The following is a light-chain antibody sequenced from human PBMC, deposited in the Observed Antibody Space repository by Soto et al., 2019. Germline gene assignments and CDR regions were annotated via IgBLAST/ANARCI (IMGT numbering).Light chain of an antibody. CDR1: SSDVGGYNL. CDR3: CSYAGSSTSLYV. CDR2: EVT. V-gene: IGLV2-23*02. Sequence: SVLPQPASLSGSPGQSITISCTGTSSDVGGYNLVSWYQQHPGKAPKLMIYEVTKRPSGVSNRFSGSKSGNTASLTISGLQAEDEADYYCCSYAGSSTSLYVFGTGTKVTVL. J-gene: IGLJ1*01.